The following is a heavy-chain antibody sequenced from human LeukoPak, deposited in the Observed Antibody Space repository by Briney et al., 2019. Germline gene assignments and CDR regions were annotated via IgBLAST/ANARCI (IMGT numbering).Heavy chain of an antibody. CDR3: TRTWPGNTCFNF. D-gene: IGHD1-7*01. J-gene: IGHJ4*02. CDR2: IKSISYGGTI. V-gene: IGHV3-15*01. CDR1: GFNFNDAW. Sequence: GGSLRLSCATSGFNFNDAWMNWVRQAPGKGLEWLGRIKSISYGGTIDYAAPVKGRFTISRDDSKNTLYLQMDSLETEDTAIYYCTRTWPGNTCFNFWGQGTLVTVSS.